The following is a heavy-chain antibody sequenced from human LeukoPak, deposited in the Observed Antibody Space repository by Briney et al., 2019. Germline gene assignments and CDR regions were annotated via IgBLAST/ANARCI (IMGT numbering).Heavy chain of an antibody. CDR2: IYHSGST. D-gene: IGHD5-12*01. V-gene: IGHV4-38-2*02. CDR1: GYSISSGYY. Sequence: SETLSLTCTVSGYSISSGYYWGWIRQPPGKGLEWIGNIYHSGSTYYNPSLESRVTISLDTSKNQFSLKLSSVTAADTAVYYCARKDPGYSGYSDFDYWGQGTLVTVSS. J-gene: IGHJ4*02. CDR3: ARKDPGYSGYSDFDY.